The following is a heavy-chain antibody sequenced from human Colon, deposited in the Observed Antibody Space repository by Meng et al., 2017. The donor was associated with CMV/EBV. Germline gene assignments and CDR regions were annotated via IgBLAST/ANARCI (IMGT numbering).Heavy chain of an antibody. V-gene: IGHV3-7*01. D-gene: IGHD2-2*01. CDR1: GFTFSRFW. Sequence: GESLKISCAASGFTFSRFWMTWVRQAPGKGLEWVANIKGDGSEKYYVDSVKGRFTISRDNARNSVYLQMNSLRAEDTAVYYCARGPPAARGYFQHWGQGTLVTVSS. CDR3: ARGPPAARGYFQH. CDR2: IKGDGSEK. J-gene: IGHJ1*01.